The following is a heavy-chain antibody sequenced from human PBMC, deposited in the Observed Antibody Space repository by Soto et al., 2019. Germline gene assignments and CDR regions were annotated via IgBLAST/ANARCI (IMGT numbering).Heavy chain of an antibody. J-gene: IGHJ6*02. V-gene: IGHV3-21*01. Sequence: EMQLVESGGGLVKPGGSLRLSCAASGFTITSYSMNWVRQASGKGLEWVASISSSSSHIYYADSVKGRFTISRDNARNSLYLQMNPLRADDTAVYYCVRERGLSSFYGMDVWGQGTTVTVSS. CDR3: VRERGLSSFYGMDV. CDR2: ISSSSSHI. CDR1: GFTITSYS. D-gene: IGHD3-10*01.